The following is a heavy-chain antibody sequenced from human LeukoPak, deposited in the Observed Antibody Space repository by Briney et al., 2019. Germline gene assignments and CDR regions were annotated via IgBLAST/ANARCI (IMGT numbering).Heavy chain of an antibody. CDR3: AKVAKYYYGPETYFFFEH. CDR2: INHSGST. Sequence: SETLSLTCAVYGGSFSGYYWSWIRQPPGKGLEWIGEINHSGSTNSNPSLKSRVTMSIDTSKNQFSLNLRSVVAADTAVYYCAKVAKYYYGPETYFFFEHWGQGTLVTVSS. D-gene: IGHD3-10*01. CDR1: GGSFSGYY. V-gene: IGHV4-34*01. J-gene: IGHJ4*02.